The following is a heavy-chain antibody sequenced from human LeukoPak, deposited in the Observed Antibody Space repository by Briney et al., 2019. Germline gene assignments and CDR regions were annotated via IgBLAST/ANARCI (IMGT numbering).Heavy chain of an antibody. J-gene: IGHJ3*02. D-gene: IGHD6-13*01. V-gene: IGHV4-59*01. CDR3: ARTSAAGALGTFDI. Sequence: SETLSLTCTVSGGSISSYYWSRIRQPPGKGLEWIGYIYYSGSTNYNPSLKSRVTISVDTSKNQFSLKLSSVTAADTAVYYCARTSAAGALGTFDIWGQGTMVTVSS. CDR1: GGSISSYY. CDR2: IYYSGST.